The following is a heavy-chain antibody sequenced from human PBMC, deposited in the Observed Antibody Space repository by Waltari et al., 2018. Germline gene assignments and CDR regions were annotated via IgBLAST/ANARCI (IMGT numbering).Heavy chain of an antibody. D-gene: IGHD3-3*01. Sequence: QVQLVQSGAEVKKPGSSVKVSCKASGGTFSSYTISWVRQATGQGLEWMGWMSPNSGKTGYAQRFQGRLTMTRDTSINTAYLELSSLRSEDTAVYYCARGASLDGSWTDYFRDGPLYYFEYWGRGALVTVSS. CDR3: ARGASLDGSWTDYFRDGPLYYFEY. V-gene: IGHV1-8*02. CDR2: MSPNSGKT. CDR1: GGTFSSYT. J-gene: IGHJ4*02.